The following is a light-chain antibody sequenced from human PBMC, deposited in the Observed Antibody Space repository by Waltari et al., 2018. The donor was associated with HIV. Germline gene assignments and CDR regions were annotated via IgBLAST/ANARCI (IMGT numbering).Light chain of an antibody. J-gene: IGLJ2*01. CDR2: NTN. CDR3: QSSDSTLSGSV. V-gene: IGLV1-40*01. Sequence: QSVLTQPPSVPPAPGQRVTPPCTGPRSPLGTHAVPRYQQLPGTAPRLLIYNTNSRPSGVPDRFSGSKSGTSASLAINGLQAEDEADYYCQSSDSTLSGSVFGGGTKLTVL. CDR1: RSPLGTHA.